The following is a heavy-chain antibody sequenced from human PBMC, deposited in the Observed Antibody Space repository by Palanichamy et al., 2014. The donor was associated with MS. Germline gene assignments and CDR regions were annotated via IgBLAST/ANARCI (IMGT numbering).Heavy chain of an antibody. CDR1: GFTFSNAW. CDR2: IRSKADGGTT. Sequence: VQLVESGGGLVKAWGGPLDSPGAASGFTFSNAWMSWVRQGPGKGLEWVGRIRSKADGGTTDYPASVKGRFTVSRDDSKNTLYLQMDSLKTEDTAVYYCITDPAGVTTVTTVSYFFDYWGQGTLVTVSS. V-gene: IGHV3-15*01. CDR3: ITDPAGVTTVTTVSYFFDY. D-gene: IGHD4-17*01. J-gene: IGHJ4*02.